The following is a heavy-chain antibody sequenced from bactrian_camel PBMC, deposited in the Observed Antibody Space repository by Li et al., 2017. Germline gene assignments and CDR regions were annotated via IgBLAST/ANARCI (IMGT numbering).Heavy chain of an antibody. CDR3: ASDGWWLLPEYNY. D-gene: IGHD2*01. Sequence: HVQLVESGGGSVQAGGSLRLSCVGSGFSFSRYCMAWFRQDSPNEREAVAAIDSDGHTDYVASVKGRFTISRDNAKNTLFLRMNSLKPEDTGMYYCASDGWWLLPEYNYWGQGTQVTVS. V-gene: IGHV3S55*01. J-gene: IGHJ4*01. CDR1: GFSFSRYC. CDR2: IDSDGHT.